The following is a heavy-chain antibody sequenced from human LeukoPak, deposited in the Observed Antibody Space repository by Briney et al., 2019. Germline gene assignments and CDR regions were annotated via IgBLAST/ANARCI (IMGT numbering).Heavy chain of an antibody. CDR3: ASQGVGTVITDY. Sequence: PSETLSLTCTVSGGSISSNDHYWAWIRQPPGKGLEWIGNISDSGRTNYNPSLKSRVTISVDTSKNQFSLRLTSVTAADTAVYFCASQGVGTVITDYWGQGTLVTVSS. CDR1: GGSISSNDHY. D-gene: IGHD4-17*01. J-gene: IGHJ4*02. V-gene: IGHV4-39*01. CDR2: ISDSGRT.